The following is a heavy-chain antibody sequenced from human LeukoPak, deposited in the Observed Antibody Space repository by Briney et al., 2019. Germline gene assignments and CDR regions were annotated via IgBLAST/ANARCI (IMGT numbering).Heavy chain of an antibody. CDR3: ARDEGGELLTYFDY. J-gene: IGHJ4*02. D-gene: IGHD1-26*01. V-gene: IGHV3-20*04. CDR1: GFTFDDYG. Sequence: PGGSLRLSCAASGFTFDDYGMSWVRQAPGKGLEWVSGINWTGGSTGYADSVKGRFTISRDNAKNSLYLQMNSLRAEDTAFYYCARDEGGELLTYFDYWGQGTLVTVSS. CDR2: INWTGGST.